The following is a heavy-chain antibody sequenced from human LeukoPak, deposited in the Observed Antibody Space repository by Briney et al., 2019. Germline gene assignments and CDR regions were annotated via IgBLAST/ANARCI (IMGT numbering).Heavy chain of an antibody. Sequence: GESLKISCEGSGYSFSNYWIGWVRQMPGRGLEWMGIIYPGDYETRYSPSFQGLVTISVDKSISTAYLQWSSLKASDTAMYYCAIPPGYCGNDCSFDHWGQGTLVTVSS. CDR1: GYSFSNYW. CDR2: IYPGDYET. J-gene: IGHJ4*02. V-gene: IGHV5-51*01. D-gene: IGHD2-21*02. CDR3: AIPPGYCGNDCSFDH.